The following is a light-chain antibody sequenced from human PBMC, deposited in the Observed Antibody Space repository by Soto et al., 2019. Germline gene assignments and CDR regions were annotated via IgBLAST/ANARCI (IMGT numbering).Light chain of an antibody. J-gene: IGLJ1*01. CDR3: SSYTSSSTPYYV. Sequence: QSALSQPASVSGSPGQSITISCTGTSSDVGGFEYVSWYQHQPGKAPKLIIYDVTKRPSGVSNRFSGSKSGNTASLTISGLQAEDEADYYCSSYTSSSTPYYVFGTGTKLTVL. V-gene: IGLV2-14*01. CDR1: SSDVGGFEY. CDR2: DVT.